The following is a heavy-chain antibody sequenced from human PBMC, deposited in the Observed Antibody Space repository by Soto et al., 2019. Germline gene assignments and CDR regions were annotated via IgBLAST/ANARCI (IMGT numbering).Heavy chain of an antibody. CDR1: GFTFSSYA. CDR3: ATRGPGTYFDY. CDR2: ISGSGDST. Sequence: EVQLLDSGGGLVQPGGSLRLSCAASGFTFSSYAMNWVRQAPGKGLEWVSVISGSGDSTYYADSLKGRFTISRDNSKNTLYLQMNSLRAEDRAVYYCATRGPGTYFDYWGQGTLVTVSS. V-gene: IGHV3-23*01. J-gene: IGHJ4*02. D-gene: IGHD6-13*01.